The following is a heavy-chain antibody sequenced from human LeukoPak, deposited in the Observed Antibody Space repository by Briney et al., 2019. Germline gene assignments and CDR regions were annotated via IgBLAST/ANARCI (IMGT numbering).Heavy chain of an antibody. D-gene: IGHD1/OR15-1a*01. CDR3: ARVRLRNTSGGLSWFDP. CDR1: GGSISTGYY. Sequence: SETLSLTCTVSGGSISTGYYWGWIRQPPGKGLEWIGSIYHSGNTYYNPSLKSRVTISVDTSKNQFSLKLSSVTAADTAIYYCARVRLRNTSGGLSWFDPWGQGTLVTVSS. J-gene: IGHJ5*02. CDR2: IYHSGNT. V-gene: IGHV4-38-2*02.